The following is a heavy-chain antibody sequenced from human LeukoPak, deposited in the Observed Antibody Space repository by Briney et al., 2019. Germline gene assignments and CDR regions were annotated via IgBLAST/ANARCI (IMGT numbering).Heavy chain of an antibody. CDR1: GFSFTDYP. CDR2: IRTTAEGAKYA. CDR3: ATDQRYAFDY. Sequence: GGSLRLSCATSGFSFTDYPMNWVRQAPGKGLEWISNIRTTAEGAKYAYYADSVKGRVTISRDDGKNTLYLHMNSLRDDNTAVYYCATDQRYAFDYWGQGILVTVSS. J-gene: IGHJ4*02. D-gene: IGHD3-9*01. V-gene: IGHV3-48*02.